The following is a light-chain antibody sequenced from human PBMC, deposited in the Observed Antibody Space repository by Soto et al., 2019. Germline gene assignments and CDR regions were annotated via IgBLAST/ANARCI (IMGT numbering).Light chain of an antibody. Sequence: EIGLTQSPGTLSLSPGERATLSCRASQSVSSSYLAWYQQKPGQAPRLLISGASSRATGIPDRFSGSGSGTDFTLTINRLELEDFAVYYCHQYGSSPYTFGQGTKLEI. CDR1: QSVSSSY. CDR2: GAS. CDR3: HQYGSSPYT. V-gene: IGKV3-20*01. J-gene: IGKJ2*01.